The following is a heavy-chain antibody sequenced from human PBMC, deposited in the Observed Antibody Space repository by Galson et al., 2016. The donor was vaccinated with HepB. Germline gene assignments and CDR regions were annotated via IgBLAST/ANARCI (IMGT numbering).Heavy chain of an antibody. CDR3: ARAAYSGSYYWFDY. Sequence: SETLSLTCSVSGGSINSSTYYWAWIRQPPGKGLEWIGYIYYSGSAYYNPSLKSRVTILVDTSKTQFSLKLSSVTAADTAVYYCARAAYSGSYYWFDYWGQGALVTVSS. CDR2: IYYSGSA. D-gene: IGHD1-26*01. J-gene: IGHJ4*02. V-gene: IGHV4-39*07. CDR1: GGSINSSTYY.